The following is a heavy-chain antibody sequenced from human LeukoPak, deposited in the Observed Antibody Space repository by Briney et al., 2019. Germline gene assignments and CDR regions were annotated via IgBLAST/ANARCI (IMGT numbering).Heavy chain of an antibody. CDR2: ISSRSSTI. CDR1: GFIFNEYS. V-gene: IGHV3-48*04. CDR3: ASALGGSWYEGSKDFDY. D-gene: IGHD6-13*01. J-gene: IGHJ4*02. Sequence: QTGGSLRLSCVGSGFIFNEYSLNWVRQAPGKGPEWVSYISSRSSTIYYADSVKGRFTISRDNAKNSLYLQMNSLRAEDTAVYYCASALGGSWYEGSKDFDYWGQGTLVTVSS.